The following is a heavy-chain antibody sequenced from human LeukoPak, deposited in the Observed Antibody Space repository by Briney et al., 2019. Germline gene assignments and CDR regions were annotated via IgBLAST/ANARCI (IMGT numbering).Heavy chain of an antibody. Sequence: SETLSLTCAVYGGSFSGHYWSWIRQPPGKGLEWIGEINHRGSTNYNPSLKSRVTISVDTSKNQYSLRLNSVTAADTAVYYCAGHALVTSISTYNWFDPWGQGTLVTVSS. J-gene: IGHJ5*02. D-gene: IGHD2-21*02. CDR1: GGSFSGHY. CDR2: INHRGST. CDR3: AGHALVTSISTYNWFDP. V-gene: IGHV4-34*01.